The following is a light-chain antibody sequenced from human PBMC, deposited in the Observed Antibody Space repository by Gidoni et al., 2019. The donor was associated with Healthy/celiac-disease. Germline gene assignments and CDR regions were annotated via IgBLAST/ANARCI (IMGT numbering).Light chain of an antibody. CDR2: AAS. Sequence: DIQMTQSPSSLSASVGDRVTITCRASQSISSYLNWYQQKPGKAPKLLVYAASSLQSGVPSRFSRSGSGTDLTLTISSLHPEDFSTYYCPQSYSTPLTFGGRTKVEFK. CDR1: QSISSY. V-gene: IGKV1-39*01. CDR3: PQSYSTPLT. J-gene: IGKJ4*01.